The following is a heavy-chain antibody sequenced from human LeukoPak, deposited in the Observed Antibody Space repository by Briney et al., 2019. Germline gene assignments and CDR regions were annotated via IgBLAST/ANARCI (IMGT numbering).Heavy chain of an antibody. CDR2: IILIGRAT. CDR1: RVTFSNYW. Sequence: RGSLRLSCAASRVTFSNYWMNWIRQAPGKGLEWVANIILIGRATYHEHSVKGRFNISRDNGKNLLYVEMNSLRAEDTAVYFCARDDEYDSTGFYYGRLDSWGQGTLV. D-gene: IGHD3-22*01. J-gene: IGHJ4*02. V-gene: IGHV3-7*01. CDR3: ARDDEYDSTGFYYGRLDS.